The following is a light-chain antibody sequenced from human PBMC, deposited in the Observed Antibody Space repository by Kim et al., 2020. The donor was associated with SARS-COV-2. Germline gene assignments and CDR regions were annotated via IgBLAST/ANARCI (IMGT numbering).Light chain of an antibody. Sequence: VALGQTARITCQEASLRSYYASWYQQKPGQAPVLVIYGKNNRPSGIPDRFSGSSSGNTASLTITGAQAEDEADYYCNSRDSSGNRVFGGGTQLTVL. CDR2: GKN. J-gene: IGLJ2*01. CDR3: NSRDSSGNRV. CDR1: SLRSYY. V-gene: IGLV3-19*01.